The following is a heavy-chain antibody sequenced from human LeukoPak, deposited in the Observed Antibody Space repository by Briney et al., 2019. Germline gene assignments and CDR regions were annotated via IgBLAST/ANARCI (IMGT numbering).Heavy chain of an antibody. D-gene: IGHD3-22*01. CDR2: IKQDGSLQ. Sequence: PTGGSLRLSFTASGFTFSSFWMAWVRQAPGKGLEWVANIKQDGSLQHYGDSVKGRFTISRDNAKNSLYLQMNNLRAEDTALYYCATSYDSSGCDWGQGTLVTVSS. CDR1: GFTFSSFW. CDR3: ATSYDSSGCD. V-gene: IGHV3-7*01. J-gene: IGHJ4*02.